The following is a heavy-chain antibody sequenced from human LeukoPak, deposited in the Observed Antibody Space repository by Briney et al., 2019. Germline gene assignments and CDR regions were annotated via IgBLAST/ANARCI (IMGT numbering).Heavy chain of an antibody. D-gene: IGHD4-17*01. CDR3: AKANDYGDYEG. CDR1: GFTFGSYA. J-gene: IGHJ3*01. Sequence: GGSLRLSCAASGFTFGSYAMSWVRQAPGKGLEWVSAISGSGGSTYYADSVKGRFTISRDNSKNTLYLQMNSLRAEDTAVYYCAKANDYGDYEGWGQGTMVTVSS. CDR2: ISGSGGST. V-gene: IGHV3-23*01.